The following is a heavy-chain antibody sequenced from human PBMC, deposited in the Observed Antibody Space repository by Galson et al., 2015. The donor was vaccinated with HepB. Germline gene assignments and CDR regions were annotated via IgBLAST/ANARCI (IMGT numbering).Heavy chain of an antibody. Sequence: SLRLSCAASGFTFNNCGMAWVRQAPGKGQEWVSTITASGGDTFYAGSVKGRFTTSRDNSKNMFFLQMNSLRAEDSAEYYCAKRSASGAYYDSWGQGTLVTVSS. J-gene: IGHJ4*02. CDR3: AKRSASGAYYDS. CDR1: GFTFNNCG. D-gene: IGHD3-10*01. CDR2: ITASGGDT. V-gene: IGHV3-23*01.